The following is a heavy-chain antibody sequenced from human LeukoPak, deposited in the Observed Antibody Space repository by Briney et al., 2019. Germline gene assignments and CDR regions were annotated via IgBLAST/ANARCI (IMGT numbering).Heavy chain of an antibody. D-gene: IGHD3-16*02. CDR1: GFTFSRYW. J-gene: IGHJ4*02. CDR3: ARSRNYRLFDY. V-gene: IGHV3-7*03. CDR2: IKQDGSEK. Sequence: PGGSLRLSCAASGFTFSRYWMSWVRQAPGKGLEWVANIKQDGSEKYYVDSVKGRFTISRDNAKNSLYLQMNSLRAEDTAVYYCARSRNYRLFDYWGQGTLVTVSS.